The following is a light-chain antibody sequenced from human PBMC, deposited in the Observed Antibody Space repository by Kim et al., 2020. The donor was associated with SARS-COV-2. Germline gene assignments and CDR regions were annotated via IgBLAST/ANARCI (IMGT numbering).Light chain of an antibody. CDR3: QQCSSWPPSVT. Sequence: PGERATLSCRASQSVSRNLAGYQQKPGQAPRLLIYGASTRATGSPPRFSGSGSGTEFTLTISSLQSEDFAVYYCQQCSSWPPSVTFGGGTKVDIK. CDR2: GAS. V-gene: IGKV3D-15*01. CDR1: QSVSRN. J-gene: IGKJ4*01.